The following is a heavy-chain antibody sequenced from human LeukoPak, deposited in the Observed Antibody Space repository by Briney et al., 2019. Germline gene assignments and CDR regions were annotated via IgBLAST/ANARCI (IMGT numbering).Heavy chain of an antibody. Sequence: GGSLRLSCAASGFTFSSYAMSWVRQAPGKGLEWVACIRHDGSNKYYADSVKGRFTISRDNSKNTLYLQMNSLRAEDTAVYYCAKDDVGYCSSTSCRAYFDYWGQGTQVTVSS. V-gene: IGHV3-30*02. D-gene: IGHD2-2*01. CDR1: GFTFSSYA. CDR3: AKDDVGYCSSTSCRAYFDY. CDR2: IRHDGSNK. J-gene: IGHJ4*02.